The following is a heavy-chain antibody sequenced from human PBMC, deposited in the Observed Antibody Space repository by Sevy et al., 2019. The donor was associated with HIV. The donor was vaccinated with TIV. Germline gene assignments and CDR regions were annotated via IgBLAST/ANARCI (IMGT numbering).Heavy chain of an antibody. CDR1: GYTFTNYY. CDR2: INPNSGAT. Sequence: ASVKVSCKASGYTFTNYYIHWVRQAPGQGLEWMGWINPNSGATNYAQKFQGRVTMTRDTSISTAYMELGRLGSDDTALFYCARDLIEYQMLTFDYWGQGTLVTVSS. V-gene: IGHV1-2*02. D-gene: IGHD3-16*01. CDR3: ARDLIEYQMLTFDY. J-gene: IGHJ4*02.